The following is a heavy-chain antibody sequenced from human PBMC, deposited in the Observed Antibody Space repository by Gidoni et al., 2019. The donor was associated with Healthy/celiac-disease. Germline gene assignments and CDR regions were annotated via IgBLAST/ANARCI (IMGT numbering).Heavy chain of an antibody. J-gene: IGHJ4*02. D-gene: IGHD2-2*01. CDR2: IYYSEST. CDR3: ASALGYCSSTSCYPFDY. V-gene: IGHV4-39*01. CDR1: GGSITSSTFY. Sequence: QLQLQESGPGPGTPSETLSLTCTGPGGSITSSTFYWGWLRQPPGKGLEWIGSIYYSESTYYNPSLKSRVTISVDTSKNQFSLKLSSVTAADTAVYYCASALGYCSSTSCYPFDYWGQGTLVTVSS.